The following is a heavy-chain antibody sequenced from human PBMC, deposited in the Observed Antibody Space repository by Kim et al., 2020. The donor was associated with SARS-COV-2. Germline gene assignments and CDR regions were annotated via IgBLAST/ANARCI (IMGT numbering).Heavy chain of an antibody. Sequence: GGSLRLSCAASGFTFSSYGMHWVRQAPGKGLEWVAVISYDGSNKYYADSVKGRFTISRDNSKNTLYLQMNSLRAEDTAVYYCAKEGYANHTVTTLSWYFDLWGRGTLVTVSS. CDR3: AKEGYANHTVTTLSWYFDL. J-gene: IGHJ2*01. CDR2: ISYDGSNK. CDR1: GFTFSSYG. D-gene: IGHD4-17*01. V-gene: IGHV3-30*18.